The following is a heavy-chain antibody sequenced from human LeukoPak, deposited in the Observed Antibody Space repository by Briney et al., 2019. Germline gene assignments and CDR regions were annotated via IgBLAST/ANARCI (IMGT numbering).Heavy chain of an antibody. V-gene: IGHV4-59*01. CDR3: ARGATYYDILTGP. CDR1: GGSISSYY. Sequence: PSETLSLTCTASGGSISSYYWSWIRQPPGKGLEWIGYIYYSGSTNYNPSLKSRVTISVDTSKNQFSLRLSSVTAADTAVYYCARGATYYDILTGPWGQGTLVTVSS. CDR2: IYYSGST. D-gene: IGHD3-9*01. J-gene: IGHJ4*02.